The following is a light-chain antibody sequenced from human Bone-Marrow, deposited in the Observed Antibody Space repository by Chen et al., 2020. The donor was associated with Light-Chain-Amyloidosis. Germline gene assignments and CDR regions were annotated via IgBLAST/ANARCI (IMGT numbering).Light chain of an antibody. CDR3: QSYDSSLRGSVV. CDR2: GDN. V-gene: IGLV1-40*01. Sequence: QSVLTQPPSVSGAPGQKVTLSCIGDSSNIGAGYDVHWYQQLPGKAPKILIYGDNYRPSGVPDRFSGSKSGTSASLNISGLLTDDDAEYYCQSYDSSLRGSVVFGGGTKLTVL. J-gene: IGLJ2*01. CDR1: SSNIGAGYD.